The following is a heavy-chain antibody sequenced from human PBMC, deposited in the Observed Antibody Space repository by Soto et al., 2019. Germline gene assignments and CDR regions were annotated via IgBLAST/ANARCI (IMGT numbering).Heavy chain of an antibody. CDR1: GSTFRSYG. CDR3: GKDTLDCSGGDCPLYYYYGMDV. J-gene: IGHJ6*02. D-gene: IGHD2-21*02. Sequence: QVQLVESGGGVVQPGRSLRLSCAASGSTFRSYGMHWVRQAPGKGLEWLAVISNDGAKKYLADSVKGRLTISRDNSRNTLYLQMNSLSAGDTAVYYCGKDTLDCSGGDCPLYYYYGMDVWGQGTTVTVSS. V-gene: IGHV3-30*18. CDR2: ISNDGAKK.